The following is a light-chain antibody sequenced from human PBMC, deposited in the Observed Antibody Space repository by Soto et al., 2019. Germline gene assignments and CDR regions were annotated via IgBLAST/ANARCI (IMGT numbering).Light chain of an antibody. CDR2: DVT. CDR1: RSDVGGYNY. V-gene: IGLV2-14*01. CDR3: SSYSTSSTPSYA. J-gene: IGLJ1*01. Sequence: QSALTEPAFVSRTPGQSITISCTGTRSDVGGYNYVSWYQQHPGKAPKLLIYDVTNRPSGVSSRFAGSKSDYTASLTISGLQADDEADYHCSSYSTSSTPSYAFGTGTKVTVL.